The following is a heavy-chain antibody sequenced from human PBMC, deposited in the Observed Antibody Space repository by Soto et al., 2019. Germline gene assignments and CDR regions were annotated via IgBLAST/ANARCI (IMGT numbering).Heavy chain of an antibody. CDR1: GFTFSSYG. CDR2: IWYDGSNK. CDR3: ARGRAAAGFDF. D-gene: IGHD6-13*01. V-gene: IGHV3-33*01. J-gene: IGHJ4*02. Sequence: GGSLRLSCAASGFTFSSYGMHWVRQAPGKGLEWVAVIWYDGSNKYYADSVKGRFTISRDNTKNTLYLQMNSLRAEDTALYYCARGRAAAGFDFWGQGTLVTVSS.